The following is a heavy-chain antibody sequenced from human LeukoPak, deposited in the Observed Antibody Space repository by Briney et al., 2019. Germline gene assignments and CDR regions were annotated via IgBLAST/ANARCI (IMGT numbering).Heavy chain of an antibody. CDR3: ATHFWSAYNWFDP. Sequence: SETLSLTCTVSGGSISSSSYHWGWIRQPPGKGLEWIGSIYYSGSTYYNPSLKSRVTISVATSKNQFSLKLTSVTAAGTAVYYCATHFWSAYNWFDPWGQGTLVTVSS. J-gene: IGHJ5*02. V-gene: IGHV4-39*01. CDR2: IYYSGST. D-gene: IGHD3-3*02. CDR1: GGSISSSSYH.